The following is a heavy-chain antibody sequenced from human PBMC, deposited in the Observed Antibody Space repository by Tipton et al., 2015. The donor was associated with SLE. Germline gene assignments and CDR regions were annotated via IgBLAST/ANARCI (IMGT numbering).Heavy chain of an antibody. J-gene: IGHJ4*02. CDR2: IKSKTDGGTT. Sequence: SLRLSCAASGFTFSNAWMSWVRQAPGKGLEWVGRIKSKTDGGTTDYAAPVKGRFTISRDDSKNTLYLQMNSLKTEDTAVYYCTTDQVVAATPPFDYWGQGTLVTVSS. V-gene: IGHV3-15*01. CDR1: GFTFSNAW. D-gene: IGHD2-15*01. CDR3: TTDQVVAATPPFDY.